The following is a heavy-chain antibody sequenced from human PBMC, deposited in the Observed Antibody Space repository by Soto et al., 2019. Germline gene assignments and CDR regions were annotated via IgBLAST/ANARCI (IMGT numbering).Heavy chain of an antibody. CDR3: ARGGFSAEDDSDLFDP. D-gene: IGHD5-12*01. J-gene: IGHJ5*02. V-gene: IGHV4-39*02. Sequence: SETLSLTCSVSGGSISSPTYYWGWVRRAPGGVPEWIVNIFYNGRTEYNASLQSRVTISLDTSKSQFSVMLSSVTSAYTSVYYXARGGFSAEDDSDLFDPWGHGTMVTVSS. CDR2: IFYNGRT. CDR1: GGSISSPTYY.